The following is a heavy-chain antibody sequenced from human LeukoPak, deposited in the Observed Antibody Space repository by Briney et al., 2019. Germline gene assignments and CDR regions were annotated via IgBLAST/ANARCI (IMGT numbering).Heavy chain of an antibody. Sequence: PGGSLRLSCAASGFTFSSYAMSWVRRAPGKGLEWDSAISGSGGSTYYADSVKGRFTISRDNSKNTLYLQMNSLRAEDTAVYYCAKDWLYSGSSAANGLFDYWGQGTLVTVSS. CDR3: AKDWLYSGSSAANGLFDY. J-gene: IGHJ4*02. V-gene: IGHV3-23*01. CDR2: ISGSGGST. CDR1: GFTFSSYA. D-gene: IGHD1-26*01.